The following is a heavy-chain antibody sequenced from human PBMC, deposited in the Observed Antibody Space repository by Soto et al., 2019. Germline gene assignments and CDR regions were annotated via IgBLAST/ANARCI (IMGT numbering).Heavy chain of an antibody. V-gene: IGHV1-18*01. J-gene: IGHJ5*02. CDR3: ARASGSSYRFDP. D-gene: IGHD1-26*01. CDR1: GYTFTSYG. CDR2: ISAYNGNT. Sequence: QVQLVQSGAEVKKPGASVKVSCKASGYTFTSYGISWVRQAPGQGLEWMGWISAYNGNTNYAQKLQGTVTMPPDPSTSTAYMEVRSLTSDDTAVYYCARASGSSYRFDPWGQGTLVTVSS.